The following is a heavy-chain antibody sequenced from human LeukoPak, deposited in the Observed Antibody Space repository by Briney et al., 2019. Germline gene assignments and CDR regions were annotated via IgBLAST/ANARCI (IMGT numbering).Heavy chain of an antibody. J-gene: IGHJ4*02. V-gene: IGHV3-73*01. CDR1: GFTFSESG. D-gene: IGHD6-19*01. Sequence: QPGGSLRLSCAASGFTFSESGMHWVRQSSGKGLEWVARIRSKANNYAVEYAASVKGRFTISRDDSKNTAYLQMNSLKTEDTAVCYCTRGRTVAGIEVWELDYWGQGTLVTVSS. CDR3: TRGRTVAGIEVWELDY. CDR2: IRSKANNYAV.